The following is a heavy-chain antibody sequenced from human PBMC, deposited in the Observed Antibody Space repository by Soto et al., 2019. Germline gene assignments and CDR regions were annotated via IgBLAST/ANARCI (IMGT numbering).Heavy chain of an antibody. V-gene: IGHV3-21*01. D-gene: IGHD2-15*01. CDR3: ARVRYCSGGSCYSDPLAPFLSWGTDY. CDR2: ISSSSSYI. Sequence: EVQLVESGGGLVKPGGSLRLSCAASGFTFSSYSMNWVRQAPGKGLEWVSSISSSSSYIYYADSVKGRFTISRDNAKNSLYLQMNSLRAEDTAVYYCARVRYCSGGSCYSDPLAPFLSWGTDYWGQGTLVTVSS. J-gene: IGHJ4*02. CDR1: GFTFSSYS.